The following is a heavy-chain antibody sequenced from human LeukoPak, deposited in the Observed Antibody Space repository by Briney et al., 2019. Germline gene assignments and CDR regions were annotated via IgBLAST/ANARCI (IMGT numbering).Heavy chain of an antibody. D-gene: IGHD3-10*01. V-gene: IGHV3-23*01. CDR1: GFTFSSYA. CDR3: AKQVGFGELLFDY. J-gene: IGHJ4*02. Sequence: PGGSLRLSCAASGFTFSSYAMSWVRQAPGKGLEWVSAISGSGGSIYYADSVKGRFTISRDNSKNTLYLQMNSLRAEDTAVYYCAKQVGFGELLFDYWGQGTLVTVSS. CDR2: ISGSGGSI.